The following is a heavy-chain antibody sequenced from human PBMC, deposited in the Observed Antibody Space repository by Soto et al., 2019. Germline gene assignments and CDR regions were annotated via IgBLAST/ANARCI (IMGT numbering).Heavy chain of an antibody. V-gene: IGHV1-46*01. J-gene: IGHJ6*02. D-gene: IGHD2-8*01. CDR3: ARDGSMLRARYGMDV. CDR1: GYTFTSYY. Sequence: GASVKVSCKASGYTFTSYYMHWVRQAPGQGLEWMGIINPSGGSTSYAQKFQGRVTMTRDTSTSTVYMELSSLRSEDTAVYYCARDGSMLRARYGMDVWGQGTTVTVSS. CDR2: INPSGGST.